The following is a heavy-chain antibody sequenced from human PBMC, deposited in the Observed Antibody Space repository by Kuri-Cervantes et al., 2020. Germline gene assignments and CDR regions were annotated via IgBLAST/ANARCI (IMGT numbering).Heavy chain of an antibody. CDR2: IWYDGSNK. CDR1: GVTFSSYG. J-gene: IGHJ6*03. CDR3: ARVSDSNYVFYYYYMDV. V-gene: IGHV3-33*08. D-gene: IGHD4-11*01. Sequence: GGSLRLSCAASGVTFSSYGMHWVRQAPGKGLEWVAVIWYDGSNKYYADSVKGRFTISRDNSKNTLYLQMNSLRAEDTAVYYCARVSDSNYVFYYYYMDVWGKGTTVTVSS.